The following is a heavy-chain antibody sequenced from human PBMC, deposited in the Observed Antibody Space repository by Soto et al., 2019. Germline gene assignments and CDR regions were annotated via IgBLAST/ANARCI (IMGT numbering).Heavy chain of an antibody. CDR1: GGSISSGDYY. J-gene: IGHJ5*02. Sequence: QVQLQESGPGLVKPSQTLSLTCTVSGGSISSGDYYWSWIRQPPGKGLEWIGYIYYSGSTYYNPSLKSRVTISVDTSKNQYSLKLSSVTAADTAVYYCARGDSSGYYYLGPWGQGTLVTVSS. CDR3: ARGDSSGYYYLGP. V-gene: IGHV4-30-4*01. CDR2: IYYSGST. D-gene: IGHD3-22*01.